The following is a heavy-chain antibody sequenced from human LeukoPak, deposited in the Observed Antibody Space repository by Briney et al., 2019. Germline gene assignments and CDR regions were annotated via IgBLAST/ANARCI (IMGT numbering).Heavy chain of an antibody. V-gene: IGHV3-33*06. CDR1: GFTFSSYG. CDR3: AKIMRRDGSGSYYKHYYYYYGMDV. J-gene: IGHJ6*02. D-gene: IGHD3-10*01. Sequence: GGSLRLSCAASGFTFSSYGMHWVRQAPGKGLEWVAVIWYDGSNKYYADSVKGRFTISRDNSKNTLYLQMNSLRAEDTAVYYCAKIMRRDGSGSYYKHYYYYYGMDVWGQGTTVTVSS. CDR2: IWYDGSNK.